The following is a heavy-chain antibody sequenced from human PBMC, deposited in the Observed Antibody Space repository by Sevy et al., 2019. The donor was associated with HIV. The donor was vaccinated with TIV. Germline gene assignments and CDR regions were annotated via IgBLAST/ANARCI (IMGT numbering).Heavy chain of an antibody. CDR2: IKQDGSEK. CDR1: GFTFSSYW. CDR3: ARVPNKYCSGGSCYSGGWFDP. J-gene: IGHJ5*02. Sequence: GESLKISCAASGFTFSSYWMSWVRQAPGKGLEWVANIKQDGSEKYYVDSVKGRFTISRDSAKNSLYLQMNSLRAEDTAVYYCARVPNKYCSGGSCYSGGWFDPWGQGTLVTVSS. V-gene: IGHV3-7*03. D-gene: IGHD2-15*01.